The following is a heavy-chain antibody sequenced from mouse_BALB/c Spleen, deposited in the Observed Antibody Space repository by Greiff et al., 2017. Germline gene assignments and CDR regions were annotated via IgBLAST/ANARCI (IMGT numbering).Heavy chain of an antibody. CDR2: ISSGSSTI. V-gene: IGHV5-17*02. J-gene: IGHJ3*01. Sequence: EVQVVESGGGLVQPGGSRKLSCAASGFTFSSFGMHWVRQAPEKGLEWVAYISSGSSTIYYADTVKGRFTISRDNPKNTLFLQMTSLRSEDTAMYYCARNRGGYYGSFAYWGQGTLVTVSA. CDR1: GFTFSSFG. D-gene: IGHD1-1*01. CDR3: ARNRGGYYGSFAY.